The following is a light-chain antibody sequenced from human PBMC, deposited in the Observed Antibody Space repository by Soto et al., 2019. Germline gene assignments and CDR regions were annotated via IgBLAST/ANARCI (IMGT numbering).Light chain of an antibody. J-gene: IGLJ1*01. CDR2: DVN. Sequence: QSALRQPASVSGSPGQSITISCTGTSSDVGAYTFVSWFQQYPGKAPKVIIYDVNYRPSGVSDRFSGSKSGNTASLTIYGLQAEDEADYYCSSYTTSSTLAYVFGTGTKVTVL. CDR3: SSYTTSSTLAYV. CDR1: SSDVGAYTF. V-gene: IGLV2-14*03.